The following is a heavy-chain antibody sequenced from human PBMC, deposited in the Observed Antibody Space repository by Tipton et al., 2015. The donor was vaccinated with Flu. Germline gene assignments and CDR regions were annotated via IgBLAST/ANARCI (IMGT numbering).Heavy chain of an antibody. CDR3: ARDAVVTPSYFYYGMDV. Sequence: SLRLSCAASGFTFSTYWMNWVRQAPGKGLEWVAKIKQDGSEKYYVDSVKGRFTISRDNAKNSVYLQMNSLRAEDTALYYCARDAVVTPSYFYYGMDVWGQGTTVTVSS. D-gene: IGHD4-23*01. V-gene: IGHV3-7*01. CDR1: GFTFSTYW. CDR2: IKQDGSEK. J-gene: IGHJ6*02.